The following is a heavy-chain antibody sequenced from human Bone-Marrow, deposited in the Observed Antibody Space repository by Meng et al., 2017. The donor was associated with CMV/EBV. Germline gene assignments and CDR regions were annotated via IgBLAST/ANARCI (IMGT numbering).Heavy chain of an antibody. V-gene: IGHV3-30*02. D-gene: IGHD6-19*01. CDR3: ARDQASPYSGSAPDVDY. CDR2: IRYDGSNK. J-gene: IGHJ4*02. Sequence: GESLKISCAASGFTFSSYGMHWVRQAPGKGLEWVAFIRYDGSNKYYADSVKGRFTISRDNSKNTLYLQMNSLRAEDTAVYYCARDQASPYSGSAPDVDYWGQGTLVTVSS. CDR1: GFTFSSYG.